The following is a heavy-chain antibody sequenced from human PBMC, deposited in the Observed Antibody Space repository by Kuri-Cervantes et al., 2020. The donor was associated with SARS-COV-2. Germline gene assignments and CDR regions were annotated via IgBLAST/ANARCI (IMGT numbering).Heavy chain of an antibody. CDR2: ISSSSSTI. Sequence: GGSLRLSCAASGFTFSSYSMNWARQAPGKGLEWVSYISSSSSTIYYADSVKGRFTISRDNSKNTLYLQMNSLRPEDTAVYYCARERVGVHDYWGQGTLVTVSS. CDR3: ARERVGVHDY. J-gene: IGHJ4*02. D-gene: IGHD2-21*01. V-gene: IGHV3-48*01. CDR1: GFTFSSYS.